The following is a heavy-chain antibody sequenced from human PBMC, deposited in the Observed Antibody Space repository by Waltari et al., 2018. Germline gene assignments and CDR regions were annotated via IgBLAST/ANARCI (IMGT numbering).Heavy chain of an antibody. CDR3: ASYGGNSYYYYMDV. Sequence: QLQLQESGSGLVKPSQTLSLTCAVSGGSISSGGYSWSWIRQPPGKGLEWIGYIYHSGRTYYNPSLKSRVTISVDRSKNQFSLKLSSVTAADTAVYYCASYGGNSYYYYMDVWGKGTTVTVSS. CDR1: GGSISSGGYS. CDR2: IYHSGRT. J-gene: IGHJ6*03. D-gene: IGHD4-17*01. V-gene: IGHV4-30-2*01.